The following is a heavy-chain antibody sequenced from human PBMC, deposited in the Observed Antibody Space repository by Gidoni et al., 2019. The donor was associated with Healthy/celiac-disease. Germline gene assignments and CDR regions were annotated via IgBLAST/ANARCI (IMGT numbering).Heavy chain of an antibody. CDR2: HHYSGST. CDR1: VGSICRSSYY. D-gene: IGHD6-25*01. V-gene: IGHV4-39*07. Sequence: QLPLQESGPRLVTPSETLSHHCPVAVGSICRSSYYRGWSRQPPRQGLEWIGSHHYSGSTYSNPSLKSRVTISGDTYKNQFSLKLSSVTAADTAVYYCARDEGTATIRYFDYWGQGTLVTVSS. J-gene: IGHJ4*02. CDR3: ARDEGTATIRYFDY.